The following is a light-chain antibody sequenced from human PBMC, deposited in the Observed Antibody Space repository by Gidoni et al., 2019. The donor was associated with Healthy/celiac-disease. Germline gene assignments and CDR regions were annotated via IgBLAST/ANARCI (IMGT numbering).Light chain of an antibody. Sequence: QSVLTQPPSASGTPGQGVTISCSGRSSNIGSNYVYWYQQLPGTAPKLLIYRNNQRPSGVPDRVSGSKSGTSASLAISGLRYEDEADYYCAAWDDSLSGWVFGGGTKLTVL. J-gene: IGLJ3*02. CDR3: AAWDDSLSGWV. CDR2: RNN. CDR1: SSNIGSNY. V-gene: IGLV1-47*01.